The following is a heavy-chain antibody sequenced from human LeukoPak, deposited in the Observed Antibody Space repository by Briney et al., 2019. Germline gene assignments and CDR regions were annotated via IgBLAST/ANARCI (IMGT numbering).Heavy chain of an antibody. D-gene: IGHD3-9*01. CDR3: ARGSYYDILTGYSQNYFDN. J-gene: IGHJ4*02. V-gene: IGHV3-21*01. CDR2: ISSSSSYI. CDR1: GFTFSSYS. Sequence: GGSLRLSCAASGFTFSSYSMNWVRQAPGKGLEWVSSISSSSSYIYYADSVKGRFTISRDNAKNSLYLQMNSLRAEDTAVYYCARGSYYDILTGYSQNYFDNWGQGTLVTVSS.